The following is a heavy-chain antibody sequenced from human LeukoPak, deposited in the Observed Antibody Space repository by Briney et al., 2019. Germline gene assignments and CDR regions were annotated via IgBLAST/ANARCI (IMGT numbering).Heavy chain of an antibody. CDR2: INWNGGST. J-gene: IGHJ4*02. Sequence: ETLSLTCTVSGGSISSGNYYWSWVRQAPGKGLEWVSGINWNGGSTGYADSVKGRFSISRDNAKNSLYLQMNSLRAEDTALYYCARGQYYYDSSGYYGSGFDYWGQGTLVTVSS. D-gene: IGHD3-22*01. CDR3: ARGQYYYDSSGYYGSGFDY. CDR1: GGSISSGNYY. V-gene: IGHV3-20*04.